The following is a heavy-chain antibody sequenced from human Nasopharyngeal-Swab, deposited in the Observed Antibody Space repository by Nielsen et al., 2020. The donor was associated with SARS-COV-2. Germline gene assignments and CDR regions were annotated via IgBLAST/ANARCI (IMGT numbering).Heavy chain of an antibody. CDR1: GFTFSSYW. J-gene: IGHJ6*02. Sequence: GGSLRLSCAASGFTFSSYWMSWVRQAPGKGLEWVANIKQDGSEKYYVDSVKGRFTISRDNAKNSLYLQMNSLRAEDTAVYYCVREFGYSGYDKRYYYYGMDVWGQGTTVTVSS. V-gene: IGHV3-7*01. CDR3: VREFGYSGYDKRYYYYGMDV. D-gene: IGHD5-12*01. CDR2: IKQDGSEK.